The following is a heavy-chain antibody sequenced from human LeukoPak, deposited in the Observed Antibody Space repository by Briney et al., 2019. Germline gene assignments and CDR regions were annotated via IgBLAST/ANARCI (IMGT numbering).Heavy chain of an antibody. V-gene: IGHV3-7*01. D-gene: IGHD3-10*01. CDR1: GFTFSSYW. Sequence: GGSLRLSCAASGFTFSSYWMSWVRQAPGKGLEWVANIKQDGSEKYYVDSVKGRFTISRDNAKNSLYLQMNSLRAEDTAVYYCAREQEILLWFGYYFDYWGQGTLVTVSS. CDR3: AREQEILLWFGYYFDY. CDR2: IKQDGSEK. J-gene: IGHJ4*02.